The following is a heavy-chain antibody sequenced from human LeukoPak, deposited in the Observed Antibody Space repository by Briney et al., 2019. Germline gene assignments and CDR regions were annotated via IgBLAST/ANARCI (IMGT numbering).Heavy chain of an antibody. Sequence: GGTLRLSCAASGFTFTDYWMHWVRQVAGKGLVWVSRINGDLTNTTYADSVKGRFTISRDNAKNTLYLQMNSLRAEDTAVYYCVRDFRFLEDYWGQGTLVTVSS. CDR3: VRDFRFLEDY. CDR2: INGDLTNT. D-gene: IGHD3-3*01. CDR1: GFTFTDYW. V-gene: IGHV3-74*03. J-gene: IGHJ4*02.